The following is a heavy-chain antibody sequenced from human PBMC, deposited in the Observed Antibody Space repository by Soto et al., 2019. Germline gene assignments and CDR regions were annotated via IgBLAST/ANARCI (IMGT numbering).Heavy chain of an antibody. CDR3: VTPDSSGYYSH. J-gene: IGHJ4*02. Sequence: GSLKPSCSASGYSFTSYWMGRVRQMPGIGLEGMGIVNPADSDTRYSASFQGQVTVSADKSISTAYLQWGSLKASDTAMYYCVTPDSSGYYSHWGQGTPVTVSS. D-gene: IGHD3-22*01. CDR2: VNPADSDT. CDR1: GYSFTSYW. V-gene: IGHV5-51*01.